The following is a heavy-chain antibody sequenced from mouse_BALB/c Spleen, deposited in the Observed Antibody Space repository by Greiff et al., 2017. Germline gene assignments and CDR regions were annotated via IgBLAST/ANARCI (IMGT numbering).Heavy chain of an antibody. CDR2: ISSGGGST. CDR3: ARRRYYYGSNPFAY. D-gene: IGHD1-1*01. V-gene: IGHV5-12-1*01. J-gene: IGHJ3*01. CDR1: GFAFSSYD. Sequence: EVKLMESGGGLVKPGGSLKLSCAASGFAFSSYDMSWVRQTPEKRLEWVAYISSGGGSTYYPDTVKGRFTISRDNAKNTLYLQMSSLKSEDTAMYYCARRRYYYGSNPFAYWGQGTLVTVSA.